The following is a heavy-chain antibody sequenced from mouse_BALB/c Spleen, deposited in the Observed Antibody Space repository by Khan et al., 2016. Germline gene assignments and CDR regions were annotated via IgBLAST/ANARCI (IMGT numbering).Heavy chain of an antibody. CDR3: ARDPPFDY. J-gene: IGHJ2*01. Sequence: EVQLQESGPDLVKPSQSLSLTCTVTGYSITSGYSWHWIRQFQGNKLEWMGYIHYSGSTNYNPSLKSRISITRDTSKNQFFLQLNSVTTEDTATYYCARDPPFDYWVQGTTLTVSS. CDR2: IHYSGST. V-gene: IGHV3-1*02. CDR1: GYSITSGYS.